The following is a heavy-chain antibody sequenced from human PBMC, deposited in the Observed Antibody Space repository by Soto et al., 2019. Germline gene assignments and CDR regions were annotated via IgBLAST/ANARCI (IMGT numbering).Heavy chain of an antibody. CDR2: ISGSGGST. V-gene: IGHV3-23*01. CDR1: GFTFSSYA. J-gene: IGHJ4*02. Sequence: PGGSLRLCCAACGFTFSSYAMSWVRQAPGKGLEWVSAISGSGGSTYYADSVKGRFTISRDNSKNTLYLQMNSLRAEDTAVYYCAKVDDILTSPIDYWGQGTLVTVSS. D-gene: IGHD3-9*01. CDR3: AKVDDILTSPIDY.